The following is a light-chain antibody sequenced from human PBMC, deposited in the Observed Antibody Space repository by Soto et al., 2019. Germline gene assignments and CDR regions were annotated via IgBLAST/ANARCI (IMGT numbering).Light chain of an antibody. J-gene: IGKJ5*01. Sequence: DIQMTQSPSTLSASVGDTVTITCRASQGISKWLAWYQQKPGKAPKVLIYSASSLQSGVPSRFSGSGSGTDFNLTISSLQPEDSATYYCQQANNFPITFGQGTRLEIK. CDR3: QQANNFPIT. CDR1: QGISKW. V-gene: IGKV1-12*01. CDR2: SAS.